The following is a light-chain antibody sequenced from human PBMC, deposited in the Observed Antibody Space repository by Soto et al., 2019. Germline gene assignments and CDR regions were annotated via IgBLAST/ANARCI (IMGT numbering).Light chain of an antibody. Sequence: QSVLTQPRSVSGSPGQSVTISCTGTSNDVGGNNYVSWYQQHPGKAPKLMISEVSNRPSGVSNRFAGSKSGYTASLTISGLQADDEGDYYCYSYAGSFTWVFGGGTKVTVL. CDR1: SNDVGGNNY. V-gene: IGLV2-11*01. CDR2: EVS. CDR3: YSYAGSFTWV. J-gene: IGLJ3*02.